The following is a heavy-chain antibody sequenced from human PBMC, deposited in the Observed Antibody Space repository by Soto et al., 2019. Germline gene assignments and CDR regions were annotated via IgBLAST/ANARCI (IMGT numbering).Heavy chain of an antibody. CDR1: DDSIRSSTYY. Sequence: SETLSLTCTVSDDSIRSSTYYWGWIRQPPGKGLEWIGSISYGGSAYYNPSLKSRVTMSVDTSKNQFSLKLSSVTAADTAVYYCARFDYYDSSGYLDFGPKWGQGTLVTVSS. V-gene: IGHV4-39*07. CDR3: ARFDYYDSSGYLDFGPK. CDR2: ISYGGSA. D-gene: IGHD3-22*01. J-gene: IGHJ4*02.